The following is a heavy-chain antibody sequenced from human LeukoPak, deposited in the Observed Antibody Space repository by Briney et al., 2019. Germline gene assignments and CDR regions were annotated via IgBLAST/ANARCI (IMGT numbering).Heavy chain of an antibody. V-gene: IGHV3-30*04. J-gene: IGHJ3*02. Sequence: PGRSLRLSCAASGFSFSTYAMHWVRQAPGKGLEWVAFIRYDGSNKYYADSVKGRFTISRDNSKNTLYLQMNSLRAEDTAVYYCAIPPRAYYDFWSGEGDAFDIWGQGTMVTVSS. CDR2: IRYDGSNK. CDR3: AIPPRAYYDFWSGEGDAFDI. D-gene: IGHD3-3*01. CDR1: GFSFSTYA.